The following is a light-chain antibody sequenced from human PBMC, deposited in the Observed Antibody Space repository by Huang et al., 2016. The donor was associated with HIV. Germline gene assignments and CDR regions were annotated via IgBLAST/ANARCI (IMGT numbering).Light chain of an antibody. J-gene: IGKJ1*01. V-gene: IGKV3-15*01. CDR1: QSVSSN. CDR3: QQYNNWRT. Sequence: EIVMTQSPATLSVSPGERATLSCRASQSVSSNLAWYQQKPGQAPRLLISGASTRATCIPARFSGSGSGTEFTLTISSLQSEDFAVYYCQQYNNWRTFGQGTKVEIK. CDR2: GAS.